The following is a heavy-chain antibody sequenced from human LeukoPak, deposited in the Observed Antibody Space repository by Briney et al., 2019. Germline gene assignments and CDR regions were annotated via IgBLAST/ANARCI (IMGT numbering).Heavy chain of an antibody. Sequence: GGSLRLSCAASGFTFSSYAMHWVRQAPGKGLEWVAVISYDGSNKYYADSVKGRFTISRDNSKNTLYLQMNSLRAEDTAVYYCAKWALSGSYGYWGQGTLVTVSS. V-gene: IGHV3-30-3*02. CDR1: GFTFSSYA. CDR2: ISYDGSNK. D-gene: IGHD1-26*01. J-gene: IGHJ4*02. CDR3: AKWALSGSYGY.